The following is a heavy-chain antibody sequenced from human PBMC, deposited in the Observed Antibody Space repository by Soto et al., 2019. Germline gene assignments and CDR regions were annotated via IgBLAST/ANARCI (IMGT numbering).Heavy chain of an antibody. CDR2: IYYTGRT. D-gene: IGHD3-22*01. CDR3: ATMSSSGYPLDY. V-gene: IGHV4-61*01. Sequence: QVQLQESGPGLVKPSETLSLTCIVSGGSVSSGSYYWSWIRQPPGKGLEWIGFIYYTGRTSYNPSLKSRVTISVDTSNNQFSLKLSSVIAADTAVYFCATMSSSGYPLDYWGRGTLVTVSS. CDR1: GGSVSSGSYY. J-gene: IGHJ4*02.